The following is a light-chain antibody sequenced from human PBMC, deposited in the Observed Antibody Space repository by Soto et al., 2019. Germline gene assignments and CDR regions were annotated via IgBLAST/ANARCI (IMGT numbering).Light chain of an antibody. V-gene: IGLV1-51*01. CDR3: ATWDGSLSAVV. Sequence: QSVLTQPPSVSAAPGQKVTISCSGSSSNIGNNYVSWYQQLPGTAPKLLIYDNDKRPSGIPDRFSCSTSGTSATLGITGLQTGDEADYYCATWDGSLSAVVFGGGTKLTVL. CDR1: SSNIGNNY. J-gene: IGLJ2*01. CDR2: DND.